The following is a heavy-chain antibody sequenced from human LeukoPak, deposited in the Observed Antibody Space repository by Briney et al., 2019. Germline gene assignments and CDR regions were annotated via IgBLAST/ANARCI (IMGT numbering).Heavy chain of an antibody. Sequence: MASETLSLTCTVSGASISSYYWSWIRQPPGKGLEWIGYIYYSGSTNYNPSLESRVTISVDTSKNQFSLNLSSVTAADTAVYYCAKKGWNYFFDHWGQGTLVTVSS. D-gene: IGHD1-7*01. CDR1: GASISSYY. V-gene: IGHV4-59*01. J-gene: IGHJ4*02. CDR3: AKKGWNYFFDH. CDR2: IYYSGST.